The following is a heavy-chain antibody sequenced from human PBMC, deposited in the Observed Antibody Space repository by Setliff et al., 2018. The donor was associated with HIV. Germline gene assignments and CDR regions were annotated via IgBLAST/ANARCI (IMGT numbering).Heavy chain of an antibody. CDR2: IYPNTGGT. J-gene: IGHJ4*02. CDR3: ARSTTAD. CDR1: GYTFTGYY. Sequence: PSVKVSCKASGYTFTGYYIHWVRQAPGQGLEWMGWIYPNTGGTNYAQKFQGRVTMTRDTSISTAYMELSRLRSDDTALYYCARSTTADWGQGTMVTVSS. D-gene: IGHD4-17*01. V-gene: IGHV1-2*02.